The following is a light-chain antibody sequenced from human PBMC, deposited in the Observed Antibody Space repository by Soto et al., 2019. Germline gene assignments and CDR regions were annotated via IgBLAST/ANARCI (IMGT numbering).Light chain of an antibody. CDR1: SSDVGGYNY. J-gene: IGLJ2*01. V-gene: IGLV2-14*01. CDR3: SSYTSSCTPYVV. Sequence: QSALTQPASVSGSPGQSITISCTGTSSDVGGYNYVSWYQQHPGKAPKLMIYDVSNRPSGVSNRFSGSKSGNTASLTISGLQAEDEADYYCSSYTSSCTPYVVFCGGTKVTVL. CDR2: DVS.